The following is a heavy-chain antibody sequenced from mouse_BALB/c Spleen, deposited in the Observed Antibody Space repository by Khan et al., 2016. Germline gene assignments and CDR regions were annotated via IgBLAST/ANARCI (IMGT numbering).Heavy chain of an antibody. V-gene: IGHV6-6*02. CDR3: TTGFAY. CDR1: GFTFSNYW. J-gene: IGHJ3*01. Sequence: EVKLEESGGGLVQPGGSMKLSCVASGFTFSNYWMNWVRQSPEKGLEWVAEIRLKSNNFATHYAESVIGRFIISRDDSKSSVYLQMNNLRAEDTGIDYCTTGFAYWGQGTLVTVSA. CDR2: IRLKSNNFAT.